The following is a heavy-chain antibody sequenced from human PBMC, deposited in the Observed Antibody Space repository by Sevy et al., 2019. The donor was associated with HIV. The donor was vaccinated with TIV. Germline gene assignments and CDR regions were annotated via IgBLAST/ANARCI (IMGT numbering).Heavy chain of an antibody. CDR1: GFTFSSYG. CDR3: ARDGDTAVGYYFDY. Sequence: GESLKISCAASGFTFSSYGMHWVRQAPGKGLEWVAVIWYDGSNKYYTDSVKGRFTISRDNSKNTLYLQMNSLRAEDTAVYYCARDGDTAVGYYFDYWGQGTLVTVSS. V-gene: IGHV3-33*01. J-gene: IGHJ4*02. D-gene: IGHD5-18*01. CDR2: IWYDGSNK.